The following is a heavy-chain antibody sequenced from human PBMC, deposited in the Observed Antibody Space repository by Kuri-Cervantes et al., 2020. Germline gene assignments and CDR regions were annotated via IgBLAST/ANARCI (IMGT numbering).Heavy chain of an antibody. CDR2: IYYSGST. J-gene: IGHJ4*02. CDR3: ARHRPKYQLLPFDY. CDR1: GGAISSSSYY. Sequence: SETLSLTCTVSGGAISSSSYYWGWIRQPPGKGLEWIGSIYYSGSTYYNPSLKSRVTISGDTSKNQFSLKLSSVTAADTAVYYCARHRPKYQLLPFDYWGQGTLVTVSS. D-gene: IGHD2-2*01. V-gene: IGHV4-39*01.